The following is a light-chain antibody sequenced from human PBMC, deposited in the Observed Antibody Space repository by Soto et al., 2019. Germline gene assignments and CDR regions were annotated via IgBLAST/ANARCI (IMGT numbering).Light chain of an antibody. Sequence: DIQMTQSPSTLSASVGDRVTITYRASQSINNWLAWYQQKPGKAPKLFIFKASTLEIGVPSRFSGSGYGTEFTLSISSLQPDDFATYFCQQYESFPRTFGQGTKVEIE. CDR1: QSINNW. J-gene: IGKJ1*01. CDR3: QQYESFPRT. V-gene: IGKV1-5*03. CDR2: KAS.